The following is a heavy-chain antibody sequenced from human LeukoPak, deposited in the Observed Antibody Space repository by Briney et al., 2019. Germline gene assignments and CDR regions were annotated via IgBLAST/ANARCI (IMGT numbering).Heavy chain of an antibody. Sequence: QPGRSLRLSCAASRFTFSTYGMHWVRQAPGKGLEWLALISYDGINKYYADSVRGRFTISRDNSKNTLYLQMNSLRAEDRAVYYCARGSFYYESSAWRFDPWGQGTLVTVSS. CDR2: ISYDGINK. CDR1: RFTFSTYG. J-gene: IGHJ5*02. CDR3: ARGSFYYESSAWRFDP. D-gene: IGHD3-22*01. V-gene: IGHV3-30*03.